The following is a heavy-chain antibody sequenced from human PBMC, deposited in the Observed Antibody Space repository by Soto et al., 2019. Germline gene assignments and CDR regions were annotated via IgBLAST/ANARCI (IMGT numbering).Heavy chain of an antibody. J-gene: IGHJ4*02. CDR3: ARGPDYGEIDY. D-gene: IGHD4-17*01. V-gene: IGHV3-64*02. Sequence: LRLSCAASGFTFSSYAMHWVRQAPGKGLEYVSAISSNGGSTYYADSVKGRFTISRDNSKNTLYLQMGSLRAEDMAVYYCARGPDYGEIDYWGQGTLVTVSS. CDR1: GFTFSSYA. CDR2: ISSNGGST.